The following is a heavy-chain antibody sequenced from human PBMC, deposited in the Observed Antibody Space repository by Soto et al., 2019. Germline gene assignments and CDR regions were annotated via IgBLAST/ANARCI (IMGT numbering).Heavy chain of an antibody. Sequence: QVQLQASGPGLVKPSGTLSLTCAVSGGSISSSHWWTWARQSPGKGLEYIGEISHSGTSNSNPSLKSRVTLSVDKAKNHFSLALTSVTAADTAVYYCARVVLTITRGAFDAWGQGTLVIVSS. D-gene: IGHD3-9*01. CDR1: GGSISSSHW. V-gene: IGHV4-4*02. CDR2: ISHSGTS. J-gene: IGHJ3*01. CDR3: ARVVLTITRGAFDA.